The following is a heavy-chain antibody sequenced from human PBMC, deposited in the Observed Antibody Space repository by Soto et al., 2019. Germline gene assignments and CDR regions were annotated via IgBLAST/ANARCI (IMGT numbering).Heavy chain of an antibody. D-gene: IGHD3-10*01. CDR1: GFTVSNNY. CDR3: ATRGGGGGY. V-gene: IGHV3-53*01. Sequence: EVQLVESGGGLIQPGGSLRLSCAVSGFTVSNNYMSWVRQAPGKGLEGVSVIYSGGYTAYGDSVKGRFTISRDNSKNTQYHKMKTRRAHAPAVYFCATRGGGGGYWGQGTLVTVSS. CDR2: IYSGGYT. J-gene: IGHJ4*02.